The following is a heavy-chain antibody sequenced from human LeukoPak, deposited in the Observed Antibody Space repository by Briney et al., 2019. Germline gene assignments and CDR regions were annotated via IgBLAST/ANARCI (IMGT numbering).Heavy chain of an antibody. CDR1: GFTFSSYA. CDR3: ARFDIVVVVAATGALDY. J-gene: IGHJ4*02. D-gene: IGHD2-15*01. V-gene: IGHV3-30*09. CDR2: ISYDGSNK. Sequence: GGSLRLSCAASGFTFSSYAMHWVRQAPGKGLEWVAVISYDGSNKYYADSMKGRFAISRDNSKNTLYLQMNSLRAEDTAVYYCARFDIVVVVAATGALDYWGQGTLVTVSS.